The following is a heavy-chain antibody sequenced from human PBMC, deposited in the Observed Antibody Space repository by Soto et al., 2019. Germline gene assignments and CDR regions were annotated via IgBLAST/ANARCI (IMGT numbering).Heavy chain of an antibody. V-gene: IGHV3-48*01. Sequence: GGSLRLSCAASGFTFSSYSLNWVRQAPGKELEWVSYIISSTTYYADSVKGRFTISRDNAKNSLYLQMKSLRAEDTAVYYCAKGHKLSTSCYGLCYYYYYDMDVWGQGTTVTVSS. D-gene: IGHD2-2*01. J-gene: IGHJ6*02. CDR3: AKGHKLSTSCYGLCYYYYYDMDV. CDR1: GFTFSSYS. CDR2: IISSTT.